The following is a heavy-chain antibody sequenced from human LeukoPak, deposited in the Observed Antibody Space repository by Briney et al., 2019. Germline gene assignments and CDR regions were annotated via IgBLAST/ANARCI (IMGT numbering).Heavy chain of an antibody. CDR1: GFTFSTYT. D-gene: IGHD6-19*01. V-gene: IGHV3-48*01. J-gene: IGHJ6*03. Sequence: GGSLRLSCSASGFTFSTYTMNWVRQAPGKGLEWVSYISSGSSTIYYADSVKGRFTISRDDAKNSLYLQMNSLGAEDTAVYYCARRAVGSSHYYYMDVWGKGTTVTVSS. CDR2: ISSGSSTI. CDR3: ARRAVGSSHYYYMDV.